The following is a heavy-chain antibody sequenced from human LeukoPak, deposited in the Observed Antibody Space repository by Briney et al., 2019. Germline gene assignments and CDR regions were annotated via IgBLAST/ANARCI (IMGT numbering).Heavy chain of an antibody. CDR1: GYNFTSYW. Sequence: GESLQISCKGSGYNFTSYWIGWVRPMPGKGLEWMGIIYPGDSDTRYSPSFQGQVTISADKSISTAYLQWSSLKASDTAMYYCARHDGIVGATGDYWGQGTLVTVSS. V-gene: IGHV5-51*01. D-gene: IGHD1-26*01. CDR2: IYPGDSDT. J-gene: IGHJ4*02. CDR3: ARHDGIVGATGDY.